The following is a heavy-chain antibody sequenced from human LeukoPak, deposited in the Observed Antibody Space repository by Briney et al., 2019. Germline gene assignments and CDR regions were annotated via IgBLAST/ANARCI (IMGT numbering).Heavy chain of an antibody. V-gene: IGHV4-30-2*02. CDR1: GGSISSGGYY. J-gene: IGHJ4*02. Sequence: SETLSLTCTVSGGSISSGGYYWSWIRQPPGKGLEWIGYIYHSGSTYYNPSLKSRVTISVDTSKNQFSLKLSSVTAADTAVYYCASGKTGIAARQVEYWGQGTLVTVSS. CDR2: IYHSGST. CDR3: ASGKTGIAARQVEY. D-gene: IGHD6-6*01.